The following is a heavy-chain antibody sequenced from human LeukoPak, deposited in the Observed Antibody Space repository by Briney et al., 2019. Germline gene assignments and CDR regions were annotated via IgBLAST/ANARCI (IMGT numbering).Heavy chain of an antibody. J-gene: IGHJ4*02. V-gene: IGHV4-34*01. CDR3: ARAGSDEEDYFDY. CDR2: INHSGST. Sequence: PSETLSLTCAVYGGSFSGYYWSWIRQPPGKGLEWIGEINHSGSTNYNPSLKSRVTISVDTSKNQFSLKRSSVTAADTAVYYCARAGSDEEDYFDYWGQGTLVTVSS. D-gene: IGHD2-21*02. CDR1: GGSFSGYY.